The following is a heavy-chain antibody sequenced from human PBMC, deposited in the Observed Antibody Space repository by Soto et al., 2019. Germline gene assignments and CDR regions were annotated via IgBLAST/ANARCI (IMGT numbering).Heavy chain of an antibody. J-gene: IGHJ4*02. V-gene: IGHV3-30*18. Sequence: GGSLRLSCAASGFTFSSYGMHWVRQAPGKGLEWVAVISYDGSNKYYADSVKGRFTISRDNSKNTLYLQMNSLRAEDTAVYYCAKDRGSSCPGCYFDYWGQGTLVTVSS. D-gene: IGHD6-13*01. CDR2: ISYDGSNK. CDR1: GFTFSSYG. CDR3: AKDRGSSCPGCYFDY.